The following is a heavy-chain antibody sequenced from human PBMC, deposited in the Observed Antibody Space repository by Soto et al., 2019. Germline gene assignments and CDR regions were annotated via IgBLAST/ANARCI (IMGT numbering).Heavy chain of an antibody. D-gene: IGHD5-12*01. CDR3: AGYRFPGGDRSSGSCHVGWFDP. CDR1: AGAFASYS. V-gene: IGHV1-69*12. CDR2: IIPIFDTK. Sequence: QLVQSGAEVKEPGSSVRVSCNASAGAFASYSLTWVRQAPGHGLEWVGEIIPIFDTKEIAQTFQDRVNFSEHESDTPSYMELTALQTEVTAVYYCAGYRFPGGDRSSGSCHVGWFDPWGQGTLVIVSS. J-gene: IGHJ5*02.